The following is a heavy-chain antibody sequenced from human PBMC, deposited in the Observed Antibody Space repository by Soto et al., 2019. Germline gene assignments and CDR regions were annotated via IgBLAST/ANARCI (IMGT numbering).Heavy chain of an antibody. J-gene: IGHJ4*02. CDR3: ARVGSNLFDY. CDR1: GDSISTFY. D-gene: IGHD2-15*01. Sequence: WETLSLTCTVSGDSISTFYWSWIRQPPGKGLEWIGYIHYSGSTNYNPSLKSQVIISVDTSKNQFSLKLSSVTAADTAVYFCARVGSNLFDYWGQGTLVTVSS. CDR2: IHYSGST. V-gene: IGHV4-59*01.